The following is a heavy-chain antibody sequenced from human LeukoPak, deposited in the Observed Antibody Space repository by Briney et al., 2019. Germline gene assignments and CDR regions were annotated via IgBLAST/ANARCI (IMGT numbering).Heavy chain of an antibody. CDR3: AKDRGITIT. V-gene: IGHV3-23*01. CDR1: GFTFSSSW. D-gene: IGHD3-10*01. J-gene: IGHJ5*02. Sequence: GGSLRLSCAASGFTFSSSWMNWVRQAPGKGLEWVSAISGSGGSTYYADSVKGRFTISRDNSKNTLYLQMNSLRAEDTAVYYCAKDRGITITWGQGTLVTVSS. CDR2: ISGSGGST.